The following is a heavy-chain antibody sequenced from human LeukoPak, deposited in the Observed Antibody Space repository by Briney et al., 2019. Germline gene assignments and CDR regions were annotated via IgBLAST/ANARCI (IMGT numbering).Heavy chain of an antibody. CDR2: IRSKANSYAT. CDR3: AKGLDFDWLLY. J-gene: IGHJ4*02. Sequence: GGSLRLSCAASGFTFSGFAMHWVRQASGKGLEWVGRIRSKANSYATAYAASVKGRFTISRDDSKNTAYLQMNSLRAEDTAVYYCAKGLDFDWLLYWGQGTLVTVSS. D-gene: IGHD3-9*01. CDR1: GFTFSGFA. V-gene: IGHV3-73*01.